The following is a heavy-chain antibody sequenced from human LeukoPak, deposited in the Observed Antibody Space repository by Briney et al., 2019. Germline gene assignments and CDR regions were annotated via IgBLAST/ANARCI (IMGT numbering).Heavy chain of an antibody. CDR1: GFTFSSYA. J-gene: IGHJ4*02. CDR2: ISYDGSNK. V-gene: IGHV3-30-3*01. Sequence: PGRSLRLSCAASGFTFSSYAMHWVRQAPGKGLEWVAVISYDGSNKYYADSVKGRFTISRDNSKNTLYLQMNSLRAEDTAVYYCARDALGSSEKWGQGTLVTVSS. CDR3: ARDALGSSEK. D-gene: IGHD6-13*01.